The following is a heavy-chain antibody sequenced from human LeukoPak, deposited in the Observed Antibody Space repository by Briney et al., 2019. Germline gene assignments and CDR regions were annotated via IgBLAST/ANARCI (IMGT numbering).Heavy chain of an antibody. J-gene: IGHJ4*02. Sequence: PGGSLRLSCAASGFTFTTYSMNWVRQAPGKGLEWVSFISSSGSYIYYADSVKGRFTISRDNAKNSLYLQMNSLRAEDTAVYYCARDESTSPTDYWGQGTLVTVSS. V-gene: IGHV3-21*01. CDR3: ARDESTSPTDY. CDR1: GFTFTTYS. CDR2: ISSSGSYI. D-gene: IGHD2-2*01.